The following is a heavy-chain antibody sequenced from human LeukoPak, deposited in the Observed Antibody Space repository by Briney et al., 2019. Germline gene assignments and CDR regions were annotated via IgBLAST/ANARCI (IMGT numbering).Heavy chain of an antibody. CDR2: VSSHGNDG. CDR3: TRDAYNFNDFDY. D-gene: IGHD5-24*01. Sequence: PGRSLRLSCAASGFTFSSYAMHWVRQAPGKGLEWVAVVSSHGNDGYYADSVKGRFTISRDNSKNTLYLQIDSLRAEDTAIYYCTRDAYNFNDFDYWGQGTLVTVSS. J-gene: IGHJ4*02. V-gene: IGHV3-30*01. CDR1: GFTFSSYA.